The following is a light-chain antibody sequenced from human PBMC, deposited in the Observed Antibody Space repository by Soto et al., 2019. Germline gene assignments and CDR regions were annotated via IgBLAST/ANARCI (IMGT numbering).Light chain of an antibody. V-gene: IGKV1-5*01. Sequence: DIQMTQSPSTLSESVGDRVTITCRASQSISSWLAWYQQKPGKAPKLLIYDASSVESGVPSRFSGSGSGTEFTLTISSLQPDDFATYYCQQYNSPYTFGQGTKLEIK. CDR1: QSISSW. CDR3: QQYNSPYT. J-gene: IGKJ2*01. CDR2: DAS.